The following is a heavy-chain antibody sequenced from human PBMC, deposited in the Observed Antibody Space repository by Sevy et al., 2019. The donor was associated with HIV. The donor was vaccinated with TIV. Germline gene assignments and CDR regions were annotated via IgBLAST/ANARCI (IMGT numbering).Heavy chain of an antibody. Sequence: GGSLRLSCAASGFAFSSSWMTWVRQAPGKGLEWVANIKQDGSEKYYVDFLKGRFNISGDNAKDSPYLQMNSLRAEDTAVDYCARHCTGFIYYYYYGMDVWGQGTTVTVSS. CDR1: GFAFSSSW. D-gene: IGHD2-8*01. CDR2: IKQDGSEK. V-gene: IGHV3-7*01. CDR3: ARHCTGFIYYYYYGMDV. J-gene: IGHJ6*02.